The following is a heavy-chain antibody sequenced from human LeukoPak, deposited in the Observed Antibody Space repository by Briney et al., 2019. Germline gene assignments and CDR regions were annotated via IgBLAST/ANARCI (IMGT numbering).Heavy chain of an antibody. V-gene: IGHV4/OR15-8*02. CDR1: GGSINSTKW. J-gene: IGHJ4*02. CDR3: ARGDSSGYPDF. Sequence: PSETLSLTCVVSGGSINSTKWWSWVRQPPGKGLDWIGEIYHSGSTNYNPSAKGRVTISIDRSKNQFSLKLSSVTAADTGVYYCARGDSSGYPDFWGQGALVTVSS. CDR2: IYHSGST. D-gene: IGHD3-22*01.